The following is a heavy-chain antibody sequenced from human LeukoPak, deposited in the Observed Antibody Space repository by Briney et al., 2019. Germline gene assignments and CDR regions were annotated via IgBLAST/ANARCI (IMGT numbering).Heavy chain of an antibody. Sequence: GRSLRLSCAASGFTFRTFAMHWVRQAPGKGLEWVALTSFDESNRGYADSVKGRFTISRDNSKNTLYLQMNSLTVEDTAVYYCARDLPPLDYWGQGTLVTVSS. CDR2: TSFDESNR. V-gene: IGHV3-30-3*01. J-gene: IGHJ4*02. CDR1: GFTFRTFA. CDR3: ARDLPPLDY.